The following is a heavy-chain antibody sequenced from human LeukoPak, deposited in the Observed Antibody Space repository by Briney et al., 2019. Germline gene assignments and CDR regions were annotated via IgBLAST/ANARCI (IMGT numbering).Heavy chain of an antibody. Sequence: SETLSLTCTVSGGSISSSSYYWGWIRQPPGKGLEWIGSIYYSGSTYYNPSLKSRVTISVDTSKNQFSLKLSSVTAADTAVYYCARDRSNDDILTGLDAFDIWGQGTMVTVSS. CDR3: ARDRSNDDILTGLDAFDI. J-gene: IGHJ3*02. CDR2: IYYSGST. CDR1: GGSISSSSYY. D-gene: IGHD3-9*01. V-gene: IGHV4-39*07.